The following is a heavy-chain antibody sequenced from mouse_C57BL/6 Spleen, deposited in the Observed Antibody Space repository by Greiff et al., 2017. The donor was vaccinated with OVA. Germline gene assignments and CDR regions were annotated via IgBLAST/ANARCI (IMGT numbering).Heavy chain of an antibody. Sequence: VQLQQSGAELARPGASVKLSCKASGYTFTSYGISWVKQRTGQRLEWIGEIYPRSGNTYYNEKFKGKATLTADKSSSTAYMELRSLTSEDSAVYFCARNLITTVVATGDYWGQGTTLTVSS. D-gene: IGHD1-1*01. CDR1: GYTFTSYG. V-gene: IGHV1-81*01. CDR2: IYPRSGNT. CDR3: ARNLITTVVATGDY. J-gene: IGHJ2*01.